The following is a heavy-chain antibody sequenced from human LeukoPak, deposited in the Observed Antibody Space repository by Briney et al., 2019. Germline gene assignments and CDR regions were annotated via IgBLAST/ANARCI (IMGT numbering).Heavy chain of an antibody. CDR3: ARGFFDILTGDYGGYYFDY. J-gene: IGHJ4*02. CDR2: IYYSGST. CDR1: GGSISSSSYY. V-gene: IGHV4-39*07. Sequence: SETLSLTCTVSGGSISSSSYYWGWIRQPPGKGLEWIGSIYYSGSTYYSPSLKSRVTISVDTSKNQFSLKLSSVTAADTAVYYCARGFFDILTGDYGGYYFDYWGQGTLVTVSS. D-gene: IGHD3-9*01.